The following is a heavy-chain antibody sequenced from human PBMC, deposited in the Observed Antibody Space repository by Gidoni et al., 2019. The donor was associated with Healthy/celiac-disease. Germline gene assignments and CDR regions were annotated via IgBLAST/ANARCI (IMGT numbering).Heavy chain of an antibody. CDR1: GGSISSGGYY. D-gene: IGHD2-2*01. CDR2: IYYSGST. CDR3: AGLKDIVVVPAAVNFDY. Sequence: QVQLQESGPGLVKPSQTLSLTCTVSGGSISSGGYYWSWIRQHPGKGLEWIGYIYYSGSTYYNPSLKSRVTISVDTSKNQFSLKLSSVTAAGTAVYYCAGLKDIVVVPAAVNFDYWGQGTLVTVSS. V-gene: IGHV4-31*03. J-gene: IGHJ4*02.